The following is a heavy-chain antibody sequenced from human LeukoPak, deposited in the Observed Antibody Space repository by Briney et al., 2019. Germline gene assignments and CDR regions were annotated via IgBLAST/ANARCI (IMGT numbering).Heavy chain of an antibody. J-gene: IGHJ6*02. CDR2: ISGSGGST. CDR1: GFTFSSYA. D-gene: IGHD2-2*01. Sequence: GGSLRLSCAASGFTFSSYAMSWVRQAPGKGLEWVSAISGSGGSTYYADSVKGRFTISRDNSKNTLYLQMNSLRAEDTAVYYCAPRDIVVLPAARSGRDVGGQGTTAPVPS. CDR3: APRDIVVLPAARSGRDV. V-gene: IGHV3-23*01.